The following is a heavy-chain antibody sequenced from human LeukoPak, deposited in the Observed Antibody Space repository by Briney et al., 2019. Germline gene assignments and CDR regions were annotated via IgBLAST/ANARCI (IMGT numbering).Heavy chain of an antibody. CDR2: IKQDGSEK. J-gene: IGHJ4*02. D-gene: IGHD5-18*01. Sequence: PGGSLRLSCAASGFTFSSYWMSWVRQAPGKGLEWVANIKQDGSEKYYVDSVKGRFTISRDNAKNSLYLQMNSLRAEDTAVYYCAGTWIQLWYTARGNDYWGQGTLVTVSS. CDR1: GFTFSSYW. CDR3: AGTWIQLWYTARGNDY. V-gene: IGHV3-7*03.